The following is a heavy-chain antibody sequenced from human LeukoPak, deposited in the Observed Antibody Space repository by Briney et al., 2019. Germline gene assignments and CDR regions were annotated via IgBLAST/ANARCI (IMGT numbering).Heavy chain of an antibody. CDR2: IYYTGNT. J-gene: IGHJ3*02. CDR3: ARQHSGTYYFPFDI. V-gene: IGHV4-59*08. CDR1: DGSIGTFY. D-gene: IGHD1-26*01. Sequence: SETLSLTCSVSDGSIGTFYWSWIRQFPGKGLEWISYIYYTGNTIYNPSLKSRVAISVDTSKNQFSLRLSSVTAADTAVYYCARQHSGTYYFPFDIWGQGTLVTVSS.